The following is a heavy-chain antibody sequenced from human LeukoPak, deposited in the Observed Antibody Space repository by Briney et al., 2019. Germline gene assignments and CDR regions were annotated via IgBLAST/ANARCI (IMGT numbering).Heavy chain of an antibody. CDR3: ARSDSSGYWPCDY. CDR1: GGSISSGSYY. Sequence: PSQTLSLTCTVSGGSISSGSYYWSWIRQSAGKGLEWIGRIYTSGNTNYNPSLKSRVTISVDTPKNQFSLKLSSVTAADTAVYYCARSDSSGYWPCDYWGQGTLVTVSS. V-gene: IGHV4-61*02. D-gene: IGHD3-22*01. J-gene: IGHJ4*02. CDR2: IYTSGNT.